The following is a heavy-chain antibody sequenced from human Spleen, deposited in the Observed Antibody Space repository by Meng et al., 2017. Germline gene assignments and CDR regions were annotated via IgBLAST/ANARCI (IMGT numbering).Heavy chain of an antibody. Sequence: QGQPSEGGLGLPKPSLTLSLTFVVSGGCFNDYYWSCIRPPPGKGWEWIGEINHSTSTNSTPYIGIRATIEVDKYQYNLYLKLSSATDADSDVYSCARGHCTMAHDFDYWGQGTLVTVSS. CDR2: INHSTST. CDR3: ARGHCTMAHDFDY. CDR1: GGCFNDYY. J-gene: IGHJ4*02. D-gene: IGHD2-8*01. V-gene: IGHV4-34*01.